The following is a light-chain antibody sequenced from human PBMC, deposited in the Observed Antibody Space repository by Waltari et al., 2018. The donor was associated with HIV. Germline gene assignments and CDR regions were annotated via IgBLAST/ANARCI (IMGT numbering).Light chain of an antibody. J-gene: IGLJ1*01. Sequence: QSVLTPPPSVSGAPGQRVTISCTGSSPNIGAGYDVHWFQQLPGTAPKLLIYGNTNRPSGVPDRFSGSKSGTSASLAITGLQAEDEADYYCQSYDSGLSAYVFGTGTKVTVL. CDR2: GNT. CDR1: SPNIGAGYD. CDR3: QSYDSGLSAYV. V-gene: IGLV1-40*01.